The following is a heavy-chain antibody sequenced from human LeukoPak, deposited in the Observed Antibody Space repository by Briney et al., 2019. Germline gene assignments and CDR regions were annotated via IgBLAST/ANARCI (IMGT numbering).Heavy chain of an antibody. CDR3: ARGFKSSSWCAPQPYDY. D-gene: IGHD6-13*01. CDR2: ISYDGSNK. Sequence: GGSLRLSCAASGFTFSSYAMHWVRQAPGKGLEWVAVISYDGSNKYYADSVKGRFTISRDNSKNTLYLQMNSLRAEDTAVYYCARGFKSSSWCAPQPYDYWGQGTLVTVSS. J-gene: IGHJ4*02. V-gene: IGHV3-30*04. CDR1: GFTFSSYA.